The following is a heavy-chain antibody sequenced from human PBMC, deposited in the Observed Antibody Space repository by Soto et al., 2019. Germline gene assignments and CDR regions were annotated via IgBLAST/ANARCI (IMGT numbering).Heavy chain of an antibody. V-gene: IGHV3-30-3*01. CDR3: AREGPSS. Sequence: PGGSLRLSCAASGFTFSSYAMHWVRQAPGKGLEWVAVISYDGSNKYYADSVKGRFTISRDNSKNTLYLQMNSLRAEDTAVYYCAREGPSSWGQGTLVTVSS. J-gene: IGHJ4*02. CDR2: ISYDGSNK. D-gene: IGHD3-10*01. CDR1: GFTFSSYA.